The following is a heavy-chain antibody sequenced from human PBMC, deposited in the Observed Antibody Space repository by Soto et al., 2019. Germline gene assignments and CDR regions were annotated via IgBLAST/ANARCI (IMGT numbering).Heavy chain of an antibody. CDR1: GFTFSSYS. D-gene: IGHD1-26*01. J-gene: IGHJ4*02. Sequence: GSLRLSCAASGFTFSSYSMNWVRQAPGKGLEWIGEIRHGGSTNYNSSLKSRVSISVDRSNNQFSLRLGSVTAADTAVYYCAKNGAYAMGYWGQGTLVTVSS. CDR3: AKNGAYAMGY. CDR2: IRHGGST. V-gene: IGHV4-4*02.